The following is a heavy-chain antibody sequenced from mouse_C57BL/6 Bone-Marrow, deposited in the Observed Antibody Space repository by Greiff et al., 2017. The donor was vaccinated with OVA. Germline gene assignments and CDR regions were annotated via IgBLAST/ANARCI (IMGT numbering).Heavy chain of an antibody. V-gene: IGHV1-53*01. D-gene: IGHD3-2*01. Sequence: LQESGTELVKPGASVKLSCKASGYTFTSYWMHWVKQRPGQGLEWIGNINPSNGGTNYNEKFKSKATLTVDKSSSTAYMQLSSLTSEDSAVYYCARGRQGYAMDYWGQGTSVTVSS. CDR2: INPSNGGT. J-gene: IGHJ4*01. CDR1: GYTFTSYW. CDR3: ARGRQGYAMDY.